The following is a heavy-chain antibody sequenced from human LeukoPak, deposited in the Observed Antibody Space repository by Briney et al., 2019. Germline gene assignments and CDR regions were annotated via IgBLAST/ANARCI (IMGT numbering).Heavy chain of an antibody. CDR3: ARGNYGDPMGLDY. CDR1: GFTFSSYS. Sequence: GGSLRLSCAASGFTFSSYSMNWVRQAPGKGLEWVSSISSSSSYIYYADSVKGRFTISRDNAKNSLYLQMNSLRAEDTAVYYCARGNYGDPMGLDYWGQGTLVTVSS. CDR2: ISSSSSYI. V-gene: IGHV3-21*01. J-gene: IGHJ4*02. D-gene: IGHD4-17*01.